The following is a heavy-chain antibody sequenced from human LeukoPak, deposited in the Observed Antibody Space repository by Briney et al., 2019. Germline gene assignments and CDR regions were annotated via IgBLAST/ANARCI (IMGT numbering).Heavy chain of an antibody. V-gene: IGHV3-7*01. J-gene: IGHJ4*02. CDR2: IKQDGSEK. D-gene: IGHD5-18*01. Sequence: GGSLRLSCAASGFTFSSYEMNWVRQAPGKGLEWVANIKQDGSEKFYVDSVKGRFTISRDNAKNSVYLQMNSLRDEDTAVYYCARDRWGYSYGGDWGQGTLVTVSS. CDR3: ARDRWGYSYGGD. CDR1: GFTFSSYE.